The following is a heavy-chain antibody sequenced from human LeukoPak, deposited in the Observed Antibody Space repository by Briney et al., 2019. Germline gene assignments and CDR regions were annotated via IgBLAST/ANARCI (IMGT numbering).Heavy chain of an antibody. CDR2: IYTSGST. D-gene: IGHD3-16*02. V-gene: IGHV4-59*10. Sequence: PSETLSLTCAVYGGSFSSYYWGWIRQPPGKGLEWIGRIYTSGSTNYNPSLKSRVTISVDTSKNQFSLKLSSVTAADTAVYYCGSGGVWGITFGGVIVNYFDYWGQGTLVTVSS. J-gene: IGHJ4*02. CDR1: GGSFSSYY. CDR3: GSGGVWGITFGGVIVNYFDY.